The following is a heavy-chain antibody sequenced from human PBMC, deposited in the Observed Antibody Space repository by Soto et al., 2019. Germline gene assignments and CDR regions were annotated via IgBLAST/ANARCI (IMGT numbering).Heavy chain of an antibody. CDR1: GFIFSVYG. CDR2: IWHDGSYE. Sequence: QVQLVESGGGVVQPGRSLRLSCAASGFIFSVYGMHWVRQVPGKALEWVAIIWHDGSYEYYADSVKRRFTISTDNAKNTVHGQSNSLRGEDAAVYFGGRWVRGQCTGGRCYNWGVFAPGGKGTRETGSS. V-gene: IGHV3-33*01. J-gene: IGHJ5*02. CDR3: GRWVRGQCTGGRCYNWGVFAP. D-gene: IGHD2-8*02.